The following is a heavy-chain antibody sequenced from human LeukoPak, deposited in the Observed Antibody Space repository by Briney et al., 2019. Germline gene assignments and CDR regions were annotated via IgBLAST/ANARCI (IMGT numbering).Heavy chain of an antibody. CDR3: ARDGTGSLIGAFDI. V-gene: IGHV3-21*01. D-gene: IGHD1-26*01. CDR1: GFTFSSST. Sequence: PGGSLRLSCAASGFTFSSSTMTWVRQSPGKGLEWVSSISSSSTYIYYADSVKGRFIISRDNAKNSLYLQMNSLRAEDTAVYYCARDGTGSLIGAFDIWGQGTMVTVSS. J-gene: IGHJ3*02. CDR2: ISSSSTYI.